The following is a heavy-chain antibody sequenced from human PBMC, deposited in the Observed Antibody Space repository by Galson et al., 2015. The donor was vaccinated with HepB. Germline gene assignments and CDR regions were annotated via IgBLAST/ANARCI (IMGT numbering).Heavy chain of an antibody. CDR3: ATNSFGYSGSLGVFDI. D-gene: IGHD5-12*01. V-gene: IGHV1-18*01. Sequence: SVKVSCKASGDVFSSSGFSWVRQAPGQGLEWLGWINPYKNDTDFAPKVQGRVTLTTGTSTRTVFLNLRSLRSDDTAMYYCATNSFGYSGSLGVFDIWGQGTMVRVSS. CDR1: GDVFSSSG. J-gene: IGHJ3*02. CDR2: INPYKNDT.